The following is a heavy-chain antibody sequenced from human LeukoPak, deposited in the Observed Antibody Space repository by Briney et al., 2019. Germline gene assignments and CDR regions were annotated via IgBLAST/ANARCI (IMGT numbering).Heavy chain of an antibody. Sequence: KPGGSLRLSCAASGFTFSSYSMNWVRQATGKGLEWVSSISSSSSYIYYADSVKGRFTISRDNAKNSLYLQMNSLRAEDTAVYYCARERAARRQYYFDYWGQGTLVTVSS. D-gene: IGHD6-6*01. CDR1: GFTFSSYS. V-gene: IGHV3-21*01. CDR3: ARERAARRQYYFDY. J-gene: IGHJ4*02. CDR2: ISSSSSYI.